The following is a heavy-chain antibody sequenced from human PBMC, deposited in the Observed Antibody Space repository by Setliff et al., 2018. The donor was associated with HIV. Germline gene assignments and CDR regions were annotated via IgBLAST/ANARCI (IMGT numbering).Heavy chain of an antibody. CDR3: ARVQLERPQHAFDI. Sequence: GESLKISCKGSGYGFSSYWIGWVRQMPGKGLEWMGIIYPGDSSTRYSPSFQGQVTISADKSISTAYLQWSSLKASDTAMYYCARVQLERPQHAFDIWGQGTMVTVSS. J-gene: IGHJ3*02. CDR2: IYPGDSST. V-gene: IGHV5-51*01. D-gene: IGHD1-1*01. CDR1: GYGFSSYW.